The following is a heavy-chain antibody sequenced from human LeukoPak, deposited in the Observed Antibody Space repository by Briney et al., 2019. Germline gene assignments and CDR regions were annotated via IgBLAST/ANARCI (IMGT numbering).Heavy chain of an antibody. CDR3: ARNEPAVSVVDAFDV. CDR1: GYNFNSYY. V-gene: IGHV1-2*02. Sequence: ASMRVSCKASGYNFNSYYIHWVRQAPGQGLTWMGWINPDNGKTKYEPRFQVRVTMTWDTSINTAYVDLTGLRSDDTAVYYCARNEPAVSVVDAFDVWGQVTVVTVSS. J-gene: IGHJ3*01. CDR2: INPDNGKT. D-gene: IGHD1-1*01.